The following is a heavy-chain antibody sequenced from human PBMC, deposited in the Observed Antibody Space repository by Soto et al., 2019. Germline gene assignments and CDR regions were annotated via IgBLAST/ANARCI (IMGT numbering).Heavy chain of an antibody. D-gene: IGHD1-7*01. J-gene: IGHJ5*02. Sequence: QVQLVESGGGVVQPGRSLRLSCAASGFTFSSYAMHWVRQAPGKGLEWVAVISYDGSNKYYADSVKGRFTISRDNSKNTLYLQMNSLRAEDTAVYYCARASRGLGPLELTSGRFDPWGQGTLVTVSS. CDR2: ISYDGSNK. V-gene: IGHV3-30-3*01. CDR3: ARASRGLGPLELTSGRFDP. CDR1: GFTFSSYA.